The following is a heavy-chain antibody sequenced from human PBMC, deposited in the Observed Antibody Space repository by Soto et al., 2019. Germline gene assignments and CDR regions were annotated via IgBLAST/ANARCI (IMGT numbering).Heavy chain of an antibody. D-gene: IGHD3-3*01. V-gene: IGHV4-30-4*01. CDR2: IYNGGST. CDR1: GDSVSSVGFH. CDR3: ARAPVGLDTISYFDY. J-gene: IGHJ4*02. Sequence: PSETLSLTCTVSGDSVSSVGFHWAWLRRPPGKGLEWIGYIYNGGSTYYRPSLASRMHMSLGATRNHYSLRLTSVAAADTAVYFCARAPVGLDTISYFDYWGQGKLVTVSS.